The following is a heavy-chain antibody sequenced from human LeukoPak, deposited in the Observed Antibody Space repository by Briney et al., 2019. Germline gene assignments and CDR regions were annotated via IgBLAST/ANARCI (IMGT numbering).Heavy chain of an antibody. CDR2: ITDSGGST. Sequence: GGSLRLSCAASGFTFSNYAMRWVRQAPGKALEWFSVITDSGGSTYYADSVKGRFTISRDNSKNTLYLQMNSLRAEDTAVYYCAKGVAAQDNWFDPWGQGTLVTVSS. CDR1: GFTFSNYA. V-gene: IGHV3-23*01. D-gene: IGHD6-13*01. CDR3: AKGVAAQDNWFDP. J-gene: IGHJ5*02.